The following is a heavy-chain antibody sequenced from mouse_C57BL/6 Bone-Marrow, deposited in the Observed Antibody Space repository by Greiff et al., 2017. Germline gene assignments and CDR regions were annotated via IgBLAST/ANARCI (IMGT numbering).Heavy chain of an antibody. CDR1: GFSLTSYG. V-gene: IGHV2-5*01. J-gene: IGHJ3*01. CDR2: LWRGGST. D-gene: IGHD1-1*01. Sequence: QVQLKQSGPGLVQPSQSLSITCTVSGFSLTSYGVHWVRQSPGKGLEWLGVLWRGGSTDYNAAFMSRLSITKDNSKSQVFFKMNSLQADDTAIYYCAKLYGRGAYWGQGTLVTVSA. CDR3: AKLYGRGAY.